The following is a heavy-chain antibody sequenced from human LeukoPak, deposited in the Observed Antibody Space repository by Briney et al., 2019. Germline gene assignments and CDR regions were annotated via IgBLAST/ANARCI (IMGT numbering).Heavy chain of an antibody. V-gene: IGHV1-2*02. J-gene: IGHJ6*03. CDR2: INPNSGGT. CDR3: ARDAGGEVLRFLEWLPKGYYYMDV. D-gene: IGHD3-3*01. Sequence: ASVKVSCKASGYTFTGYYMHWVRQAPGQGLEWMGWINPNSGGTNYAQKFQGRVTMTRDTSISTAYMELSRLRSDDTAVYYCARDAGGEVLRFLEWLPKGYYYMDVWGKGTTVTVSS. CDR1: GYTFTGYY.